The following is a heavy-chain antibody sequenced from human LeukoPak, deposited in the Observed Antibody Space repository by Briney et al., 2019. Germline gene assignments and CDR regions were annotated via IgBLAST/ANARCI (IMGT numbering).Heavy chain of an antibody. CDR2: IRSKANSYAT. D-gene: IGHD2-15*01. CDR3: TSRYCGGGSCSYYFDY. J-gene: IGHJ4*02. V-gene: IGHV3-73*01. Sequence: PGGSLKLSCAASGFTFSGSAMHWVRQASGKGLEWVGRIRSKANSYATAYAASVKGRFTISRDDSKNTAYLQMNSLKTEDTAVYYCTSRYCGGGSCSYYFDYWGQGTLVTVSS. CDR1: GFTFSGSA.